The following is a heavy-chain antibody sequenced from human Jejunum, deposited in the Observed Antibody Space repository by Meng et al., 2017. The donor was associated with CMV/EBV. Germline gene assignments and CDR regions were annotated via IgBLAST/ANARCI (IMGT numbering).Heavy chain of an antibody. J-gene: IGHJ4*02. CDR2: IIPIFETP. Sequence: SCKASGGTFSSYAISWVRQAPGQGLEWMGGIIPIFETPNYAQGFQGRVTMTTDESTSTAYMELSSLRSDDTAVYYCARGGWELLPFDYWGQGTLVTVSS. D-gene: IGHD1-26*01. CDR3: ARGGWELLPFDY. CDR1: GGTFSSYA. V-gene: IGHV1-69*05.